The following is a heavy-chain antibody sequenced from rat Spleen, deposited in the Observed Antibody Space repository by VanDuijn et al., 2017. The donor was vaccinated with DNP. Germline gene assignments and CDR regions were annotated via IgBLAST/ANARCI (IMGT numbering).Heavy chain of an antibody. Sequence: EVQLVESGGGLVQPGRSLKLSCTASGFTFSDYYMAWVRQAPKKGLEWVASISYEGSGTYYGDSVKGRFTISRDNAKSTLYLQMNSLRSEDTATYYCARSHSGLFDYWGQGVMVTVSS. CDR3: ARSHSGLFDY. V-gene: IGHV5-22*01. J-gene: IGHJ2*01. CDR2: ISYEGSGT. D-gene: IGHD4-3*01. CDR1: GFTFSDYY.